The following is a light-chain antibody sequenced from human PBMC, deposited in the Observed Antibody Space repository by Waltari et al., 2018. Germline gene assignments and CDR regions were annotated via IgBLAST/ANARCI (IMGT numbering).Light chain of an antibody. CDR1: QSVGLKY. V-gene: IGKV3-20*01. CDR3: HHYGSSPFT. J-gene: IGKJ2*01. CDR2: GAS. Sequence: EIVLTQSPGTLSLSPGEKVALPCRASQSVGLKYLAWYQQKPGQGPRLLIYGASIRATGIPDRFSGSGSGTDFSLSISGVEPEDFAVYYCHHYGSSPFTFGQGTNLEI.